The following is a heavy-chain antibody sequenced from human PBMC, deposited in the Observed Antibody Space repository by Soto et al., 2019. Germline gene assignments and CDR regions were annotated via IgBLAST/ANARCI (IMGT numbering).Heavy chain of an antibody. V-gene: IGHV4-31*03. Sequence: QVQLQESGPGLVKPSHTLSLTCTVSGGSISSGGYYWSWIRQHPGKGLQRLGDNYFSGSTYYNPSLKSRVTIPVDTSKNQFSLKLSSVTAADTAVYYCASAFGVAAAGPFDYWGQGTLVTVSS. CDR2: NYFSGST. D-gene: IGHD6-13*01. CDR1: GGSISSGGYY. CDR3: ASAFGVAAAGPFDY. J-gene: IGHJ4*02.